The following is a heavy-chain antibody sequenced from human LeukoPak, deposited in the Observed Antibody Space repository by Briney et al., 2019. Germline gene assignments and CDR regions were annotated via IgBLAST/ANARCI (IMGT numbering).Heavy chain of an antibody. CDR3: ARHGWDYYDSSGPIDY. Sequence: SETLSLTCSVSGGSISSYYWSWIRQPPGKGLGWIGYIYDSGSTNFKSPLKSRVTMSGDTSKNQFSLKVNSVTAADTAVYYCARHGWDYYDSSGPIDYWGQGTLVTVSS. CDR1: GGSISSYY. J-gene: IGHJ4*02. CDR2: IYDSGST. D-gene: IGHD3-22*01. V-gene: IGHV4-59*08.